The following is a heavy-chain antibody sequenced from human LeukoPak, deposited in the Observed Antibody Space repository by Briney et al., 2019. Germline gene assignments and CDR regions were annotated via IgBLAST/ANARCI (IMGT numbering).Heavy chain of an antibody. Sequence: GGSLRLSCAASGFTFSNAKMSWVRQAPGKGLVWVGRIKSKTDGGTTDYAAPVKGRFTISRDDSKNTLYLQMITLETEDTAVYYCTGGVESGNYLHYWGQGTLVTVSS. V-gene: IGHV3-15*01. CDR3: TGGVESGNYLHY. D-gene: IGHD3-3*01. CDR2: IKSKTDGGTT. J-gene: IGHJ4*02. CDR1: GFTFSNAK.